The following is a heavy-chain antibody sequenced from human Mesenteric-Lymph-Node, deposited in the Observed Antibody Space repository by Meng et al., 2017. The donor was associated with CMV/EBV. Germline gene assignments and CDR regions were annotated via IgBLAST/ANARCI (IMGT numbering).Heavy chain of an antibody. CDR2: ISSSGSTI. V-gene: IGHV3-48*03. CDR3: ARINYDFWSDYATYFDY. CDR1: GFTLSNYE. Sequence: GGSLRLSCAASGFTLSNYEINWVRQAPGKGLEWVSYISSSGSTIYYADSVKGRFTISRDNANNSLYLQMNSLRAEDTAVYYCARINYDFWSDYATYFDYWGQGTLVTVSS. D-gene: IGHD3-3*01. J-gene: IGHJ4*02.